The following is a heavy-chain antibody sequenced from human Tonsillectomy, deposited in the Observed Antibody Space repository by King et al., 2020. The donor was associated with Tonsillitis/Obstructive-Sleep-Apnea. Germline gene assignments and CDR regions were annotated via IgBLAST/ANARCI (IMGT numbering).Heavy chain of an antibody. CDR3: ASGYCSGGSCPHYYYMDV. Sequence: VQLVESGGGLIQPGGSLRLSCVASGFTVSNNYMSWVRQAPGKGLEWGSVIYSGGSTYYADSVKGRFAISRDNSKNTVYLQMNSLRAEDAAVYYCASGYCSGGSCPHYYYMDVWGKGTTVTVS. D-gene: IGHD2-15*01. CDR1: GFTVSNNY. CDR2: IYSGGST. J-gene: IGHJ6*03. V-gene: IGHV3-53*01.